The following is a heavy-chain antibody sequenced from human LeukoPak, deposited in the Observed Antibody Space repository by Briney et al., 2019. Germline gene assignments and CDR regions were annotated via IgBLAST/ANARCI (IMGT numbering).Heavy chain of an antibody. CDR1: GLTVSSNY. D-gene: IGHD4-17*01. Sequence: GGSLRLSCAASGLTVSSNYMNWVRQAPGKGLEWASVIYNGVTIHYADSVKGRFTISSDNSKNTVYLQLNSLRAEDTAIYYCILTTVTTSAEYWGQGTLVTVSS. V-gene: IGHV3-53*01. J-gene: IGHJ4*02. CDR2: IYNGVTI. CDR3: ILTTVTTSAEY.